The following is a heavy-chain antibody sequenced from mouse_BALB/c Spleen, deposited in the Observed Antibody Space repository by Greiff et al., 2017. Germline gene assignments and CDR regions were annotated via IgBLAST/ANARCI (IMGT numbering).Heavy chain of an antibody. D-gene: IGHD2-4*01. CDR2: ISYSGST. CDR3: ASQDMILFAY. J-gene: IGHJ3*01. CDR1: GYSITSDYA. V-gene: IGHV3-2*02. Sequence: VQLKQSGPGLVKPSQSLSLTCTVTGYSITSDYAWNWIRQFPGNKLEWMGYISYSGSTSYNPSLKSRISITRDTSKNQFFLQLNSVTTEDTATYYCASQDMILFAYWGQGTLVTVSA.